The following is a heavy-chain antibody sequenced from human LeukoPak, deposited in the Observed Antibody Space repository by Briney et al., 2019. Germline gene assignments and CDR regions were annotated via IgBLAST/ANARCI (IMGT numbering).Heavy chain of an antibody. Sequence: SETLSLTCTVSGGSIRSYYWSWIRQPPGQGLEWIGYIYYSGSTNYNPSLKSRVTISVDTSKNQFSLKLSSVTAADTAVYYCARVNYDSSGYFFDYWGQGTLVTVSS. J-gene: IGHJ4*02. V-gene: IGHV4-59*01. CDR2: IYYSGST. D-gene: IGHD3-22*01. CDR1: GGSIRSYY. CDR3: ARVNYDSSGYFFDY.